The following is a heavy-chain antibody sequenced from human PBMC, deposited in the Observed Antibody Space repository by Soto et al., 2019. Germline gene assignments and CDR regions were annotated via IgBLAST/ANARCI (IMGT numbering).Heavy chain of an antibody. V-gene: IGHV4-34*01. CDR3: GPRGAVADPRGY. CDR1: GGSFSDFY. Sequence: QVQLQQWGAGLLKPSETLSLTCAVYGGSFSDFYWTWIRQLPGKGLEWIGEINHSGNTNYNPSLKSRVAISVDTSKNHFSLNLRSVTAADTAVYYCGPRGAVADPRGYWGQGTLVTVSS. J-gene: IGHJ4*02. D-gene: IGHD6-19*01. CDR2: INHSGNT.